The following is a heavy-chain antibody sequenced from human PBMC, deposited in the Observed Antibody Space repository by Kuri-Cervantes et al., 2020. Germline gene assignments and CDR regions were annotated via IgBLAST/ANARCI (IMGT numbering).Heavy chain of an antibody. J-gene: IGHJ4*02. Sequence: GGSLRLSCAASGFTFSSYWMSWVRQAPGKGLEWVAVISYDGSNKYYADSVKGRFTISRDNSKNTLYLQMNSLRAEDTAVYYCARDQGTSPYDYWGQGTLVTVSS. CDR3: ARDQGTSPYDY. CDR1: GFTFSSYW. V-gene: IGHV3-30-3*01. CDR2: ISYDGSNK. D-gene: IGHD2-2*01.